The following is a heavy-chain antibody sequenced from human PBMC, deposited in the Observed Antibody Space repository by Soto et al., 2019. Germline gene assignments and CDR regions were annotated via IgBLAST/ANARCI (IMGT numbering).Heavy chain of an antibody. CDR3: ATTDKFPSQSSGCANRFDS. V-gene: IGHV3-23*01. CDR2: ITSAGST. J-gene: IGHJ4*02. Sequence: EVQLLESGGDLAQPGGSLRLICAASGFTFSNYAMTWVRQSPGKGLEWVSHITSAGSTFYRDTVKGRLTITRDNSKSTRYLQMNSLGAEDTTVYYSATTDKFPSQSSGCANRFDSWGQGTLVTVSS. D-gene: IGHD3-22*01. CDR1: GFTFSNYA.